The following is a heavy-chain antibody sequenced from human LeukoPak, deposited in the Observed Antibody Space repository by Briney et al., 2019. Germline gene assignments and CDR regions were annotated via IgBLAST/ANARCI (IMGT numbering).Heavy chain of an antibody. Sequence: GASVKVSCKASGYTFTSYAMHWVRQAPGQRLEWMGWINAGNGNTKYSQKFQGRVTITRDTSASTAYMELSSLRSEDTAVYYCARGREWLLYRNWFDPWGQGTLVTVSS. D-gene: IGHD3-3*01. CDR2: INAGNGNT. CDR1: GYTFTSYA. J-gene: IGHJ5*02. CDR3: ARGREWLLYRNWFDP. V-gene: IGHV1-3*01.